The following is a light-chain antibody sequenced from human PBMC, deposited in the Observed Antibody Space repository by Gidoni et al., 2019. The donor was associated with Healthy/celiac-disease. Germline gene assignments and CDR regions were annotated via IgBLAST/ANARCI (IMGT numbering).Light chain of an antibody. CDR3: SSYTSSSTYV. V-gene: IGLV2-14*01. J-gene: IGLJ1*01. Sequence: QSALTQPASVSVSPGQSITISCTGTSSDVGGYHYVSWYQQHPGKAPKLMIYEVSNRPSGASNRFSGSKSGNTASLTISGLQAEDEADYYCSSYTSSSTYVFGTGTKVTVL. CDR1: SSDVGGYHY. CDR2: EVS.